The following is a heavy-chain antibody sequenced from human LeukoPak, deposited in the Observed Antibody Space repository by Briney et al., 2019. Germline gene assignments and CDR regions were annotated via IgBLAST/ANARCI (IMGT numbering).Heavy chain of an antibody. J-gene: IGHJ4*02. CDR1: GGSISSYY. D-gene: IGHD6-19*01. CDR2: IYYSGST. CDR3: ARHLRFRGQWLLYFDY. V-gene: IGHV4-59*08. Sequence: ASETLSLTCTVSGGSISSYYWSWIRQPPGKGLEWIGYIYYSGSTNYNPSLKSRVTISVDTSKNQFSLKLSSVTAADTAVYYCARHLRFRGQWLLYFDYWGQGTLVTASS.